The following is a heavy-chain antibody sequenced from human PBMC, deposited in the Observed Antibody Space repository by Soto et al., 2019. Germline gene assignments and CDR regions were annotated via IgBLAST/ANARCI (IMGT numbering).Heavy chain of an antibody. D-gene: IGHD2-21*02. Sequence: GGSLRLSCAASGFTFSGNSMNWVRQAPGKWLEWISYITSSSSTIYYADSVKGRFTISRDNAKNSVYLQMNSLRDEDTAVYYCARGRVGTAYFDYWGQGXLVTVYS. J-gene: IGHJ4*02. CDR1: GFTFSGNS. V-gene: IGHV3-48*02. CDR3: ARGRVGTAYFDY. CDR2: ITSSSSTI.